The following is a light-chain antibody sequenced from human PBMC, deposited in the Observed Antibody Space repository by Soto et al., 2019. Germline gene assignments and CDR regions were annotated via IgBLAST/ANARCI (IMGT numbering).Light chain of an antibody. CDR1: QSVSSN. Sequence: EIVMTQSPATLSVSPGERATLSCRASQSVSSNLAWYQQKPDQAPSLLIYGASTRATGIPARFSGSGSGTEFALTISSLQSEDFAIYYCQQYHNWPPYTFGQGTKLEIK. V-gene: IGKV3-15*01. CDR3: QQYHNWPPYT. J-gene: IGKJ2*01. CDR2: GAS.